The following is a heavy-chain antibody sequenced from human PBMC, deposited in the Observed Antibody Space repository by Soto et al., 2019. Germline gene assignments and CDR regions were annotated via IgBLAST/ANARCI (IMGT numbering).Heavy chain of an antibody. J-gene: IGHJ4*02. CDR1: GFSFNRYA. CDR2: IHGSGST. V-gene: IGHV3-23*01. Sequence: EVHLLASGGGLIQPGGSLRLSCAASGFSFNRYAMSWVRQAPGKGLAWVSSIHGSGSTYYVDSVKGRFIISRDNSKNTLDLQMNSLRVEDTAVYYCAKNYYFDSWGQGTLVTVSS. CDR3: AKNYYFDS.